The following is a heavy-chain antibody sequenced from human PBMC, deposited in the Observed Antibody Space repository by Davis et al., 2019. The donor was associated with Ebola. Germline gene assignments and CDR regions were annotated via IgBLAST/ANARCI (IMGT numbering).Heavy chain of an antibody. Sequence: GESLKISCAASGFTFSSYGMHWVRQAPGKGLEWVAVISYDGSNKYYADSVKGRFTISRDNSKNTLYLQMNSLRAEDTAVYYCAHRGTAVAGAFDSWGQGTLVTVSS. J-gene: IGHJ4*02. V-gene: IGHV3-30*03. D-gene: IGHD6-19*01. CDR2: ISYDGSNK. CDR1: GFTFSSYG. CDR3: AHRGTAVAGAFDS.